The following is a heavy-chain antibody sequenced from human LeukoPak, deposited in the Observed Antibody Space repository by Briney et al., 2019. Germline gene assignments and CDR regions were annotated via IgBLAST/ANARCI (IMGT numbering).Heavy chain of an antibody. CDR1: GYTFTSYD. V-gene: IGHV1-8*01. CDR2: MNPNSGNT. Sequence: ASVKVSCKASGYTFTSYDINWVRQATGQGLEWMGWMNPNSGNTGYAQKFQGRVTMTRSTSISTAYMELSSLRSEDTAVYYCARYSSGSFDFDYWGQGTLVTVSS. D-gene: IGHD6-19*01. CDR3: ARYSSGSFDFDY. J-gene: IGHJ4*02.